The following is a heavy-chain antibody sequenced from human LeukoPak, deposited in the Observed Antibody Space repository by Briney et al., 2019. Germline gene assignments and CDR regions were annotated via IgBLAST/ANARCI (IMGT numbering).Heavy chain of an antibody. CDR3: AKDGPLPYTGASSARHFLEY. CDR2: ISHDGSSQ. V-gene: IGHV3-30*18. D-gene: IGHD2-2*02. Sequence: GGYLRLSCAASGFTFSDYGMHWARLAPGKGLEWVAHISHDGSSQNYANSVQGRFTISRDNSKNTVDLQINSLEDEGTGVYYCAKDGPLPYTGASSARHFLEYWGRGTQVTVSS. J-gene: IGHJ4*02. CDR1: GFTFSDYG.